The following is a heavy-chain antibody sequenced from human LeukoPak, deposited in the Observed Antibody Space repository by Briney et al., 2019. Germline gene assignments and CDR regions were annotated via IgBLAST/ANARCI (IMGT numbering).Heavy chain of an antibody. CDR3: ARGGRYGSGSYYPLRYYGMDV. D-gene: IGHD3-10*01. Sequence: PSETLSLTCAVYGGSFSGYYWSWIRQPPGKGLEWIGEINHSGSTNYNPSLKSRVTISVDTSKNQFSLKLSSVTAADTAVYYCARGGRYGSGSYYPLRYYGMDVWGQGTTVTVSS. CDR2: INHSGST. J-gene: IGHJ6*02. V-gene: IGHV4-34*01. CDR1: GGSFSGYY.